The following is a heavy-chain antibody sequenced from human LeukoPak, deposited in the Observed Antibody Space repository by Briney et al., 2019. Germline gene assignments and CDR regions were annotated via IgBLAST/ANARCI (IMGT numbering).Heavy chain of an antibody. CDR1: VYTFTSYD. J-gene: IGHJ6*02. D-gene: IGHD3-3*01. CDR2: MNPYSGNT. V-gene: IGHV1-8*01. CDR3: ARDPKYYDFWSGYSGGIDV. Sequence: APVKVSCKASVYTFTSYDITWVRRAGGQGLEWWGWMNPYSGNTGYAQKFQGRGTMTRNTSINTAYMELSSLRSEDTAVYYCARDPKYYDFWSGYSGGIDVWGRGTTVTVPS.